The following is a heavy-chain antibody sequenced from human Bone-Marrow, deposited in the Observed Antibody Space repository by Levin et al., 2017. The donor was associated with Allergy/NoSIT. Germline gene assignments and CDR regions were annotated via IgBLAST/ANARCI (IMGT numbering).Heavy chain of an antibody. V-gene: IGHV4-59*11. CDR2: GYHIGTT. D-gene: IGHD6-6*01. J-gene: IGHJ4*02. CDR3: ARFVQSITSYFDH. Sequence: SETLSLTCIVSGASMDTHDWAWIRQPPGKGLEWIGHGYHIGTTNYNPSLYRRATISVDTSKNQFSLNLSSVTAADTAVYYCARFVQSITSYFDHWGPGIMVTVSS. CDR1: GASMDTHD.